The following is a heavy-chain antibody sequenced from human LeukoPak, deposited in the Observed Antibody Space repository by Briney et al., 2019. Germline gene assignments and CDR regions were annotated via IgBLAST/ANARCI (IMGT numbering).Heavy chain of an antibody. V-gene: IGHV4-34*01. J-gene: IGHJ4*02. CDR3: VRRGYSYRY. CDR2: INHSGST. D-gene: IGHD5-18*01. CDR1: GGSFSGYY. Sequence: SETLSLTCAVYGGSFSGYYWSWIRQPPGKGLEWIGEINHSGSTNYNPSLKSRVTTSVDTSKNQFSLELSSVTAADTAVYYCVRRGYSYRYWGQGTLVTVSS.